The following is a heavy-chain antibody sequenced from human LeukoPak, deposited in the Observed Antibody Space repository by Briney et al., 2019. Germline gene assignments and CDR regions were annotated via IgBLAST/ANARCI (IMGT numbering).Heavy chain of an antibody. D-gene: IGHD3-10*01. Sequence: GGSLRLSCATSGFTFSNYGMHWVRQAPGKGLEWVAFIRYDGRSQYYADSVKGRFTISRDNSKSTLYIQMNSLRAEDTAVYYCARAKPKNMVRGLIMRRESRYYFDYWGQGTLVTVSS. CDR3: ARAKPKNMVRGLIMRRESRYYFDY. V-gene: IGHV3-30*02. CDR1: GFTFSNYG. CDR2: IRYDGRSQ. J-gene: IGHJ4*02.